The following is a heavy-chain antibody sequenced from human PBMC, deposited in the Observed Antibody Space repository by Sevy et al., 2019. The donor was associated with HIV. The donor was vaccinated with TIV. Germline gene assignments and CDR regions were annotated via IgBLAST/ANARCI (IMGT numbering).Heavy chain of an antibody. CDR3: ARVPMVRGVTITHFDY. CDR1: GCSISSSNW. V-gene: IGHV4-4*02. J-gene: IGHJ4*02. Sequence: SESLSLTCAVSGCSISSSNWWSWVRQPPGKGLEWIGEIYHSGSTNYNPSLKSRVTISVDKSKNQFSLKLSSVTAADTAVYYCARVPMVRGVTITHFDYWGQGILVTVSS. CDR2: IYHSGST. D-gene: IGHD3-10*01.